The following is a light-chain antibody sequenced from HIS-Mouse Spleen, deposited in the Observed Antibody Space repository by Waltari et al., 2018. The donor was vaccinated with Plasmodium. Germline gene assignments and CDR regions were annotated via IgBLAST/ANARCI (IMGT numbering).Light chain of an antibody. CDR2: AAS. V-gene: IGKV1-9*01. J-gene: IGKJ5*01. Sequence: DNQLTQSPSFLSASVGDRVTITCRASQGISSYLAWYQQKPGKAPKLLIYAASTLQSGVPSRFSGSGSGTEFTLTISSLQPEDFATYYCQQLNSYPPTFGQGTRLEIK. CDR1: QGISSY. CDR3: QQLNSYPPT.